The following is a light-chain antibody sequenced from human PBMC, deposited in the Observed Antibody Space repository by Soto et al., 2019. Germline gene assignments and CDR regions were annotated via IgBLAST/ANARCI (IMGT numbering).Light chain of an antibody. V-gene: IGLV1-44*01. J-gene: IGLJ1*01. CDR1: SSNIGSNT. Sequence: QSVLPQPPSASGTPGQRVTISCSGSSSNIGSNTVNWYQQLPGTAPKLLIYSNNQRPSGVPDRFSGSKSGTSASLAISGLQSEDEADYYCAAWDDGLNGLYVFGTGTKVTVL. CDR3: AAWDDGLNGLYV. CDR2: SNN.